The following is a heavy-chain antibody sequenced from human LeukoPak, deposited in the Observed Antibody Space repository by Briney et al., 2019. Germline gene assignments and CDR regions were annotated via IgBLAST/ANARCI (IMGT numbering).Heavy chain of an antibody. D-gene: IGHD3-10*01. CDR1: GYTFTGYY. CDR3: AREAVSITMVRGVIPYFDY. V-gene: IGHV1-2*02. CDR2: INPNSGGT. Sequence: APVKVSCKASGYTFTGYYMHWVRQAPGQGLEWMGWINPNSGGTNYAQKFQGRVTMTRDTSISTAYMELSRLRSDDTAVYYCAREAVSITMVRGVIPYFDYWGQGTLVTVSS. J-gene: IGHJ4*02.